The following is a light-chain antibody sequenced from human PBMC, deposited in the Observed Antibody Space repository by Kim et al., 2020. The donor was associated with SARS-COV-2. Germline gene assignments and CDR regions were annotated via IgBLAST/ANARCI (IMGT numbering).Light chain of an antibody. CDR1: LNHVGYQG. CDR2: RNN. J-gene: IGLJ3*02. V-gene: IGLV10-54*04. Sequence: RQTATLPCTGNLNHVGYQGAAWLQQHQGHPPELLSYRNNKRPSGISERFSASRSGNTASLTITDLQPEDEADYYCSAWDNSLGDWVFGGGTQLTVL. CDR3: SAWDNSLGDWV.